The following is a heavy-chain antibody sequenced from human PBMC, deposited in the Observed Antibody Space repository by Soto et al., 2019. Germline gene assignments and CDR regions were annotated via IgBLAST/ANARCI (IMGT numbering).Heavy chain of an antibody. J-gene: IGHJ4*02. Sequence: QVQLQESGPGLVRPSQTLSLTCSVSGASIYNGGHFWSWIRQSPGKGLEWIGHIHNSGSPYSNPSLKSRVTISADTSLNQSSLALTSVTAADTAMYYCAKGTPTEKVDSWGQGILVTVSS. CDR3: AKGTPTEKVDS. CDR1: GASIYNGGHF. V-gene: IGHV4-30-4*01. CDR2: IHNSGSP.